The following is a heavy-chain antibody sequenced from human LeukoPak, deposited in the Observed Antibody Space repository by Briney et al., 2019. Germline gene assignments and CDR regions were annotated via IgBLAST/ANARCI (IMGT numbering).Heavy chain of an antibody. CDR1: GGTFSSYA. Sequence: SVKVSCKASGGTFSSYAISWVRQAPGQGLEWMGGITPIFGTANYAQKFQGRVTITADKSTSTAYMELSSLRSEDTAVYYCARRGEATVTSKIEESPREDGFDPWGQGTLVTVSS. J-gene: IGHJ5*02. V-gene: IGHV1-69*06. CDR2: ITPIFGTA. CDR3: ARRGEATVTSKIEESPREDGFDP. D-gene: IGHD4-17*01.